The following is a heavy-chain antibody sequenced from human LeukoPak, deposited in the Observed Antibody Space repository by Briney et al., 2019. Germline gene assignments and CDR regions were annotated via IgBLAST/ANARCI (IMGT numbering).Heavy chain of an antibody. CDR2: IKSKTDGGTT. J-gene: IGHJ6*02. CDR1: GFTFSNAW. D-gene: IGHD2-2*01. Sequence: PGGSLRLSCAASGFTFSNAWMSWVRQAPGKGLEWVGRIKSKTDGGTTDYAAPVKGRFTISRDDSKNTLYLQMNSLKTEDTAVYYCTTSWVVVVPAAHIDYYYYGMDVWGQGTTVTVSS. V-gene: IGHV3-15*01. CDR3: TTSWVVVVPAAHIDYYYYGMDV.